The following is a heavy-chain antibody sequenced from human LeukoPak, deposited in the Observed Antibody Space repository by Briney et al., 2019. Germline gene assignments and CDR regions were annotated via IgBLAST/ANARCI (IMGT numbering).Heavy chain of an antibody. J-gene: IGHJ4*02. CDR3: ASWGVYSNYFFDY. CDR2: IYYSGST. V-gene: IGHV4-30-4*08. D-gene: IGHD4-11*01. CDR1: GGSISSGDYY. Sequence: SETLSLTCTVSGGSISSGDYYWSWIRQPPGKGLEWIGYIYYSGSTYYNPSLKSRVTISVDTSKNQFSLKLSSVTAADTAVYYCASWGVYSNYFFDYWGQGTLVTVSS.